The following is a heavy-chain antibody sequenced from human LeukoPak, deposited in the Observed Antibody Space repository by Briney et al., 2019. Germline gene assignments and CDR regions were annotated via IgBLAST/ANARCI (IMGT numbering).Heavy chain of an antibody. D-gene: IGHD2-8*02. CDR2: IFPSGGEI. Sequence: PGGSLRLSCAASGFTFSTFAMIWVRQPPGKGLEWVSSIFPSGGEIHYADSVRGRFTISRDNSKSTLSLQMNSLRAEDTAIYYCATCRQVLLPFESWGQGTLATVSS. V-gene: IGHV3-23*01. CDR1: GFTFSTFA. J-gene: IGHJ4*02. CDR3: ATCRQVLLPFES.